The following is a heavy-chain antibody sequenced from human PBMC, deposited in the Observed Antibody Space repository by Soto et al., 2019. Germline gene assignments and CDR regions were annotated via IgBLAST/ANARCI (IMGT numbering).Heavy chain of an antibody. CDR2: ISSSGGTI. J-gene: IGHJ6*02. V-gene: IGHV3-23*01. CDR3: AKDQVAAPRYYYYGMDV. CDR1: GFTFSNYA. D-gene: IGHD1-26*01. Sequence: EVQLLESGGGLVQPGGSLRLSCAASGFTFSNYAMSWVRQAPGKGLEWVSSISSSGGTIYYADSVKGRFTISRDNSKNTLYLQVNSLRAEDTAIYFCAKDQVAAPRYYYYGMDVWGQGTTVTVSS.